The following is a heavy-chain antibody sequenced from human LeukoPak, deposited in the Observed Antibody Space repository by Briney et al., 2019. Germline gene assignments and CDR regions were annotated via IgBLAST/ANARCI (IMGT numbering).Heavy chain of an antibody. CDR2: IYHTGST. CDR3: AVLRELYYYFDY. D-gene: IGHD1-7*01. CDR1: GYSISSGYY. J-gene: IGHJ4*02. V-gene: IGHV4-38-2*02. Sequence: SETLSPTCTVSGYSISSGYYWGWIRQPPGKGLEWIGSIYHTGSTYYNPSLKSRVTISIDTSKNQFSLKLSSVTAADTAVYYCAVLRELYYYFDYWGQGTLVTVSS.